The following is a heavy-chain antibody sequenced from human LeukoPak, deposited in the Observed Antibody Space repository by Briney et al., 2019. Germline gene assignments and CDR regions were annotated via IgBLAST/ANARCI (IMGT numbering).Heavy chain of an antibody. D-gene: IGHD3-3*01. CDR1: GFTFSIYT. V-gene: IGHV3-23*01. J-gene: IGHJ5*02. Sequence: GGSLRLSCAASGFTFSIYTMNWVRQAPGKGLGWVSIISGGGSNTNYADSVKGRFTISRDNSKNTLYLQMNSLRVEDTAVYYCAKDPGVVRGSPIPNWFDPWGQGTLVTVSS. CDR2: ISGGGSNT. CDR3: AKDPGVVRGSPIPNWFDP.